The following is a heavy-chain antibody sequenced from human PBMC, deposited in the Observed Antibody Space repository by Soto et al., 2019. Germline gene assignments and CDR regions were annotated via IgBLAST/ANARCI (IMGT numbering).Heavy chain of an antibody. J-gene: IGHJ4*01. CDR1: GFTFSSYA. Sequence: GGSLRLSCAASGFTFSSYAMSWVRQAPGKGLEWVSAMSGSGGSTYYADSVKGRFTISRDNSKNTLYLQMNSLRAEDTAVYYCAKPTCSSTSCYMAPFDYWGHGTLVTVSS. CDR3: AKPTCSSTSCYMAPFDY. CDR2: MSGSGGST. D-gene: IGHD2-2*02. V-gene: IGHV3-23*01.